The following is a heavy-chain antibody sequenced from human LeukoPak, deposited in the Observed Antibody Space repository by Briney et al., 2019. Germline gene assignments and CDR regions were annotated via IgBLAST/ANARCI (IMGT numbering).Heavy chain of an antibody. CDR3: ARPVVAATFAFDI. V-gene: IGHV4-4*07. D-gene: IGHD2-15*01. CDR1: GGSISSYY. J-gene: IGHJ3*02. CDR2: IYTSGST. Sequence: KPSETLSLTCTVSGGSISSYYLSWIRQPAGKGLEWIGRIYTSGSTNYNPSLKSRVTISVDKSKNQFSLKLSSVTAADTAVYYCARPVVAATFAFDIWGQGTMVTVSS.